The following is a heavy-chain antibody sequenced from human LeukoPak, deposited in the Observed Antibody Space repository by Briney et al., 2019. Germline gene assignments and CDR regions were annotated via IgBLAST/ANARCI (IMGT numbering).Heavy chain of an antibody. CDR1: GDSISSSSYS. J-gene: IGHJ4*02. V-gene: IGHV4-30-2*01. CDR2: IYHSGST. D-gene: IGHD6-25*01. CDR3: ARGADLFDY. Sequence: PSETLSLTCTVSGDSISSSSYSWGWIRQPPGKGLEWIGYIYHSGSTYYNPSLKSRVTISVDRSKNQFSLKLSSVTAADTAVCYCARGADLFDYWGQGTLVTVSS.